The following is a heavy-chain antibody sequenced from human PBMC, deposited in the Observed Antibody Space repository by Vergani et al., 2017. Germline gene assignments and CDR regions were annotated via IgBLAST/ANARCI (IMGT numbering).Heavy chain of an antibody. CDR3: ARVGIVVVPAAIGMRSYNWFDP. CDR2: IYYSGST. V-gene: IGHV4-31*03. J-gene: IGHJ5*02. Sequence: QVQLQESGPGLVKPSQTLSLTCTVSGGSISSGGYYWSWIRQHPGKGLEWIGYIYYSGSTYYNPSLKSRVTISVDTSKNQFSLKLSSVTAADTAVYYCARVGIVVVPAAIGMRSYNWFDPWGQGTLVTVSS. D-gene: IGHD2-2*01. CDR1: GGSISSGGYY.